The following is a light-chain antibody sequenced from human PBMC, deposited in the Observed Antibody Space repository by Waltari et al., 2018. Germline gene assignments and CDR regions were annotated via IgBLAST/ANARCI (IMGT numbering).Light chain of an antibody. J-gene: IGLJ3*02. CDR3: ILYMGSGIWV. Sequence: QTVVTQEPSFSVSPGGTVTLTCGLSPGSVSTASYPSWYQQTPGQAPRTLISSTSTRSFGVPNRFSGSILGDKAALTITGAQADDECDYYCILYMGSGIWVFGGGTRLTVL. V-gene: IGLV8-61*01. CDR1: PGSVSTASY. CDR2: STS.